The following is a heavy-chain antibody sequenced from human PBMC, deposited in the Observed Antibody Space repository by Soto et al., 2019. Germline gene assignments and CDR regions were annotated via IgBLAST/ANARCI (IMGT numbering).Heavy chain of an antibody. CDR2: INTNNGNR. D-gene: IGHD3-22*01. V-gene: IGHV1-18*01. CDR3: ARDRLRGYDSSGFYS. CDR1: GYSFSSYG. Sequence: QVQLVQSGAELRKPGASVKVSCKASGYSFSSYGINWVRQAPGQGLEWMGWINTNNGNRNYAQKFEDRVTMTTATSTNTVYMELRSLKSDDTAIYYCARDRLRGYDSSGFYSWGQGTLVTVSS. J-gene: IGHJ4*02.